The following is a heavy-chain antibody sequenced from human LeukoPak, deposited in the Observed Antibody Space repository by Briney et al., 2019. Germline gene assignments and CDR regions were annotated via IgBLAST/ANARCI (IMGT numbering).Heavy chain of an antibody. V-gene: IGHV1-69*05. CDR3: ASSTRGVHEYSYGGYFDY. D-gene: IGHD5-18*01. Sequence: SVKVSCKTSGGTFSSYGISWVRQAPGQGLEWMGGIIPIFATANYAQKFQGRVTITTDESTSTAYMELSSLRFEDTAVYYCASSTRGVHEYSYGGYFDYWGQGTLVTVSS. J-gene: IGHJ4*02. CDR2: IIPIFATA. CDR1: GGTFSSYG.